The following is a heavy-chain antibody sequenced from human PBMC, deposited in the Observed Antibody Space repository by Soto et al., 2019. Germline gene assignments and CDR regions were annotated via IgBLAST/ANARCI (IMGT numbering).Heavy chain of an antibody. CDR1: GYTFTSYG. D-gene: IGHD1-1*01. CDR2: ISAYNGNT. CDR3: ARFPEGWNDFGPWFDP. V-gene: IGHV1-18*01. J-gene: IGHJ5*02. Sequence: QVQLVQSGAEVKKPGASVKVSCKASGYTFTSYGISWVRQAPGQGLEWMGWISAYNGNTNYAQKLQGRVTMTTDTSTSTAYMELRSLRSDDTAVDYCARFPEGWNDFGPWFDPWGQGTLVTVSS.